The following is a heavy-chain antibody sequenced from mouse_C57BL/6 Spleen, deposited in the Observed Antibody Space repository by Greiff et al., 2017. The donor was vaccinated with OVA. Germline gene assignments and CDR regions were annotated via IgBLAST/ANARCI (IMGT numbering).Heavy chain of an antibody. D-gene: IGHD2-2*01. Sequence: QVQLQQSGPGLVAPSQSLSITCTVSGFSLTSYGVSWVRQPPGKGLEWLGVIWGDGSTNYHSALISRLSISKDNSKSQVFLKLNSLQTDDTATYYYATYGSTYAMDYWGQGTSVTVSS. V-gene: IGHV2-3*01. CDR3: ATYGSTYAMDY. CDR2: IWGDGST. CDR1: GFSLTSYG. J-gene: IGHJ4*01.